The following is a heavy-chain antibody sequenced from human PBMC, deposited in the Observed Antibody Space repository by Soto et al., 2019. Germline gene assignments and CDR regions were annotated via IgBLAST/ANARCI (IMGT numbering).Heavy chain of an antibody. V-gene: IGHV4-59*01. Sequence: PSETLSLTCTVSGASISSYYWSWIRQPPGKGLEWIGYIYYSGSTNYNPSLNTRFTISVDTSNNQFSLKLSSVTAADTAVYYCARDSRQELPDGFWFDPWGQGTLVTVSS. J-gene: IGHJ5*02. CDR1: GASISSYY. D-gene: IGHD1-26*01. CDR3: ARDSRQELPDGFWFDP. CDR2: IYYSGST.